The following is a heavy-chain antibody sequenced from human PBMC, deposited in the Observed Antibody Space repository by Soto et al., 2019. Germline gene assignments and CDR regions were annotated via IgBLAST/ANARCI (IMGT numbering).Heavy chain of an antibody. J-gene: IGHJ3*02. CDR1: GYTFTSYD. CDR2: VNPNSGDT. Sequence: QVQLVQSGAEVKKPGASVMVSCKASGYTFTSYDMHWVRQATGQGLEWMGWVNPNSGDTDYAQKFQGRVTMTSSTSISTAYMELSSLRSEDTAVYYCARMGFLAEGFDIWGQGTLVTVSS. V-gene: IGHV1-8*01. CDR3: ARMGFLAEGFDI. D-gene: IGHD1-26*01.